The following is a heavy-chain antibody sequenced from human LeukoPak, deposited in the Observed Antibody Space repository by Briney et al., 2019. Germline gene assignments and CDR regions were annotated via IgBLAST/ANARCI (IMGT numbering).Heavy chain of an antibody. CDR2: INHSGST. CDR3: ARGFRYDYVWGSYRSHFDY. CDR1: GGSFSGYY. Sequence: KPSETLSLTCPVYGGSFSGYYWSWIRQPPGKGLEWIGEINHSGSTNYNPSLKSRVTISVDTSKNQFSLKLSSVTAADTAVYYCARGFRYDYVWGSYRSHFDYWGQGTLVTVSS. J-gene: IGHJ4*02. D-gene: IGHD3-16*02. V-gene: IGHV4-34*01.